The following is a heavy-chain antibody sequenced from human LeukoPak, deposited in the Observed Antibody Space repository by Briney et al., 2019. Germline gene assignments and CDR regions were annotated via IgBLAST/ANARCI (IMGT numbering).Heavy chain of an antibody. V-gene: IGHV3-23*01. D-gene: IGHD3-10*01. Sequence: GGSLRLSCAASGFTFSSYAMSWVRQAPGKGLEWVSAISGSGGSTYYADSVKGRFTISRDNSKNTLYLQMNSLRAEDTAVYYCALALSGEGYYYYYGMDVWGQGTTVTVSS. J-gene: IGHJ6*02. CDR3: ALALSGEGYYYYYGMDV. CDR1: GFTFSSYA. CDR2: ISGSGGST.